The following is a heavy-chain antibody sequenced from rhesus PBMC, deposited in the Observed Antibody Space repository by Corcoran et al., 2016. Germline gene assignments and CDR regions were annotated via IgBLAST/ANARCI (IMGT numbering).Heavy chain of an antibody. J-gene: IGHJ4*01. V-gene: IGHV4-147*01. CDR1: GGSISSNY. CDR3: ARALYYADY. D-gene: IGHD3-28*01. CDR2: SYGGSGST. Sequence: QVQLQESGPGLVKPSETLSPTCAVSGGSISSNYWRWIRKSPGKGLEWIGYSYGGSGSTSYNPSLKSPVTMSTDTSKNQFSLKLSSVTAADTAVYYCARALYYADYWGQGVLVTVSS.